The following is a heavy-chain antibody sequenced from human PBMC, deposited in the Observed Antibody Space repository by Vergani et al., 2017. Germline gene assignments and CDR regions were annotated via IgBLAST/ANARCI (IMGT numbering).Heavy chain of an antibody. Sequence: QVQLQESGPGLVKPSQTLSLTCSVSGVSVSSTAFYWNWIRQPAGKGLEWIGRIYGSGNINYNPSLENRVTISRDTSKNQFSLKVHSVTAADTAVYYCAGGETRTDWRDPGGRGTQIIVSS. J-gene: IGHJ5*02. D-gene: IGHD3-16*01. V-gene: IGHV4-61*02. CDR2: IYGSGNI. CDR1: GVSVSSTAFY. CDR3: AGGETRTDWRDP.